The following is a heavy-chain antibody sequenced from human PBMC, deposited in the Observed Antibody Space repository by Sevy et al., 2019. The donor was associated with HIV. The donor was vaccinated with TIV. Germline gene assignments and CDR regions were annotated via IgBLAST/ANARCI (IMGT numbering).Heavy chain of an antibody. CDR1: GGSISSYY. CDR3: ARNYDSSGYTDAFDI. CDR2: IYYSGST. V-gene: IGHV4-59*01. Sequence: SETLSLTCTVSGGSISSYYWSWIRQPPGKGLEWIGYIYYSGSTNYNPSLKSRVTISVDTSKNQFSLKLSSVTAADTAVYYCARNYDSSGYTDAFDIWDQGTMVTVSS. J-gene: IGHJ3*02. D-gene: IGHD3-22*01.